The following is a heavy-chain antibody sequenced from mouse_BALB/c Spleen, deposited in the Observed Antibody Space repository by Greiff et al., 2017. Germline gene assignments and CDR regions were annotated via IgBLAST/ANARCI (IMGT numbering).Heavy chain of an antibody. CDR3: ATRYDYDGAWFAY. CDR2: INPGSGGT. J-gene: IGHJ3*01. CDR1: GYAFTNYL. D-gene: IGHD2-4*01. Sequence: QVQLQQSGAELVRPGTSVKVSCKASGYAFTNYLIEWVKQRPGQGLEWIGVINPGSGGTNYNEKFKGKATLTADKSSSTAYMQLSSLTSDDSAVYFCATRYDYDGAWFAYWGQGTLVTVSA. V-gene: IGHV1-54*01.